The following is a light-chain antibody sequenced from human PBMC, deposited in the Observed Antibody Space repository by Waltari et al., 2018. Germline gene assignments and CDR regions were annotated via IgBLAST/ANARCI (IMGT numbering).Light chain of an antibody. Sequence: HSALTQPASVTGSPGQSVTLSCTGTSRDLGSFDLVSWFQQHPGKAPKLIIHEAMKRTSGVSSRYSGSKSVVTASLTVSGLRADDEADYYCCAYAGNSVYVIGTGTKVTVL. CDR3: CAYAGNSVYV. CDR2: EAM. J-gene: IGLJ1*01. CDR1: SRDLGSFDL. V-gene: IGLV2-23*01.